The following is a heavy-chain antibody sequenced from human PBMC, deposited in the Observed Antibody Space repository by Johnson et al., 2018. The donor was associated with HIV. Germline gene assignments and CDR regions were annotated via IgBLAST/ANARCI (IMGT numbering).Heavy chain of an antibody. J-gene: IGHJ3*02. CDR2: IRYDGSNK. CDR1: GFTFSSYG. CDR3: TKMGALGAFDI. V-gene: IGHV3-30*02. D-gene: IGHD3-16*01. Sequence: QVQLVESGGGVVQPGGSLRLSCAASGFTFSSYGMHWVRQAPGKGLEWVAFIRYDGSNKYSVDSVKGRFTISRDNSKNTLSLQMNSLRAEDTAVYYCTKMGALGAFDIWGQGTMVTVSS.